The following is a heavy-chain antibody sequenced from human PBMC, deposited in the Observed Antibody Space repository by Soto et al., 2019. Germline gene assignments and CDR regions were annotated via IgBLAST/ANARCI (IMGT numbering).Heavy chain of an antibody. CDR1: GGTFSSYA. CDR3: AREESSSSWTPTNWFDP. J-gene: IGHJ5*02. D-gene: IGHD6-13*01. Sequence: SVKVSCKASGGTFSSYAISWVRQAPGQGLEWMGGIIPISGTANYAQKFQGRVTITADESTSTAYMELRSLRSDDTAVYYCAREESSSSWTPTNWFDPWGQGTLVPVSS. V-gene: IGHV1-69*13. CDR2: IIPISGTA.